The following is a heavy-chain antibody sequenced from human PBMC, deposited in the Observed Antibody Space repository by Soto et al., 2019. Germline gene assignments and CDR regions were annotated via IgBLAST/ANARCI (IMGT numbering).Heavy chain of an antibody. J-gene: IGHJ4*02. CDR2: IIPTFGTP. D-gene: IGHD1-26*01. CDR1: GGTFSSHG. CDR3: ASERSAQDFDF. Sequence: QVQLVQSGTVVQRRGSSVKVSCQASGGTFSSHGMAWVRQAPGQGLEWMGGIIPTFGTPTYAPKFQGRVTITADKSTHTAYMELSSLRSEDTGVYYCASERSAQDFDFWGQGTLITVSS. V-gene: IGHV1-69*06.